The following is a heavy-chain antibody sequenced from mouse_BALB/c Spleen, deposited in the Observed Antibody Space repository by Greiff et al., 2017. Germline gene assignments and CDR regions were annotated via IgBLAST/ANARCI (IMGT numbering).Heavy chain of an antibody. J-gene: IGHJ4*01. CDR3: ALSGRTRVEYAMDY. D-gene: IGHD1-1*02. V-gene: IGHV14-3*02. Sequence: VQLQQSGAELVKPGASVKLSCTASGFNIKDTYMHWVKQRPEQGLEWIGRIDPANGNTKYDPKFQGKATITADTSSNTAYLQLSSLTSEDTAVYNGALSGRTRVEYAMDYWGQGTSVTVSS. CDR1: GFNIKDTY. CDR2: IDPANGNT.